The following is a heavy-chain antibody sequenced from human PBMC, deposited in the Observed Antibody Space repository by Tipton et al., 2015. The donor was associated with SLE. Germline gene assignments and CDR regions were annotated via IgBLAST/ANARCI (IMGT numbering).Heavy chain of an antibody. CDR3: ARGGTPAAGYKWFDP. CDR2: IFYTGST. J-gene: IGHJ5*02. CDR1: GGSITSSSYF. D-gene: IGHD6-13*01. Sequence: TLSLTCTVSGGSITSSSYFWGWIRQPPGKGLEWIGTIFYTGSTYYNPSLRSRVTMSADTSKNQFSLKLSSVTAADTAVYYCARGGTPAAGYKWFDPWGQGTLVTVPS. V-gene: IGHV4-39*07.